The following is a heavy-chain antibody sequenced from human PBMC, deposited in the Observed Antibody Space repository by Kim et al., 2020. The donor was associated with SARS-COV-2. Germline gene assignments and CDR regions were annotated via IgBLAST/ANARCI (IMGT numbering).Heavy chain of an antibody. Sequence: SETLSLTCTVSGGSISSSSYYWGWIRQPPGKGLEWIGSIYYSGSTYYNPSLKSRVTISVDTSKNQFSLKLSSVTAADTAVYYCARHSVGGSLVFDYWGQGTLVTVSS. CDR1: GGSISSSSYY. D-gene: IGHD3-16*01. J-gene: IGHJ4*02. V-gene: IGHV4-39*01. CDR3: ARHSVGGSLVFDY. CDR2: IYYSGST.